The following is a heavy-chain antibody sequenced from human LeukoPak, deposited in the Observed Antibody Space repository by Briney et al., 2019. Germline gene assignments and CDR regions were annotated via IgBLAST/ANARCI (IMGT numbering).Heavy chain of an antibody. J-gene: IGHJ4*02. V-gene: IGHV4-38-2*02. CDR2: IYRSGST. D-gene: IGHD3-22*01. CDR1: GYSISSGYY. CDR3: ARHRRALIVVVGSDY. Sequence: PSETLSLTCTVSGYSISSGYYWGWIWQPPGKGLEWIGSIYRSGSTYYNPSLKSRVTISVDTSKNQFSLKLSSVTAADTAVYYCARHRRALIVVVGSDYWGQGTLVTVSS.